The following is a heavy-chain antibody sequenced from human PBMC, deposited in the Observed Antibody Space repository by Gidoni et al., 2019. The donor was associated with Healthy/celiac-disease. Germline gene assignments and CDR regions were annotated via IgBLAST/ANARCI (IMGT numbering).Heavy chain of an antibody. CDR1: GFPFSTYG. J-gene: IGHJ4*02. CDR2: ISHDGSSI. D-gene: IGHD4-4*01. Sequence: QVQLVESGGGVVQPGRSLRLSCAASGFPFSTYGLHWVRQAPGKGLGWVAIISHDGSSIYYADSVKGRFSISRDNSKNTLYLQMNSLRVEDTAVFYCAKDLFTVPNDYWGQGTLVTVSS. V-gene: IGHV3-30*18. CDR3: AKDLFTVPNDY.